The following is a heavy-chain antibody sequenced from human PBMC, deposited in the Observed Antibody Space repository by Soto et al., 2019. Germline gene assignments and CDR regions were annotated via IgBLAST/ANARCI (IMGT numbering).Heavy chain of an antibody. V-gene: IGHV4-39*01. CDR3: VGDLQWLDNCSAP. CDR1: ISVC. D-gene: IGHD3-3*01. CDR2: IYYTGIP. Sequence: ISVCRSCIKQPPGKGLDWIGSIYYTGIPYYNPSLKSRVSISIETSRNQFSLDLSSVTAADTAVYYCVGDLQWLDNCSAPWGRRTLVTVSS. J-gene: IGHJ1*01.